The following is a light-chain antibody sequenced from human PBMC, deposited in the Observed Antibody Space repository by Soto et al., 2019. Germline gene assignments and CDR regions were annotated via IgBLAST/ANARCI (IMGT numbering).Light chain of an antibody. Sequence: DIVLTQTPLSSPVTLGQPASISCRSSQSLVYSDGNTYLSWLQQRPGQPPRLLIYQISNRFSGVPDRSSGSGAGTDFTLKISRVEAEEVGVYSCVQFSHFPRTLGQRNKVEIK. V-gene: IGKV2-24*01. CDR3: VQFSHFPRT. CDR2: QIS. CDR1: QSLVYSDGNTY. J-gene: IGKJ1*01.